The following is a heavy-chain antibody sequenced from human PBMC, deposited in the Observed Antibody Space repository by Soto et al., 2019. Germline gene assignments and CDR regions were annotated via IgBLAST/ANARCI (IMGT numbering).Heavy chain of an antibody. Sequence: DVQLVETGGGLIQPGGSLRLSCAASGFTVSSNYMSWVRQAPGKGLEWVSIIYSGGSTYYTDSVKGRFTISRDNSKNMLYLQMNSLRAEDTAVYYCATYYSIGYYSFWGQGTLVTVSS. D-gene: IGHD3-3*01. CDR2: IYSGGST. J-gene: IGHJ4*02. V-gene: IGHV3-53*02. CDR1: GFTVSSNY. CDR3: ATYYSIGYYSF.